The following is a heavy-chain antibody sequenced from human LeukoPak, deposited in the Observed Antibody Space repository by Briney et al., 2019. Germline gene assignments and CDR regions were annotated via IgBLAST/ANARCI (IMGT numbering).Heavy chain of an antibody. D-gene: IGHD6-13*01. CDR1: GFTFSSYG. CDR3: AKSEVAAAPDY. Sequence: PGGSLRLSCAAPGFTFSSYGMHWVRQAPGKGLEWVAVIWYDGINKYYADSVKGRFTISRDNSKNTLYLQMNSLRAEDTAVYYCAKSEVAAAPDYWGQGTLVTVSS. CDR2: IWYDGINK. J-gene: IGHJ4*02. V-gene: IGHV3-33*06.